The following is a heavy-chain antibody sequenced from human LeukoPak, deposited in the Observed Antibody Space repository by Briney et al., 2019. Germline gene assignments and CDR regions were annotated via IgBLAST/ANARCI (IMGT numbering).Heavy chain of an antibody. CDR1: GFTFSSYA. CDR3: AKFLPTHIVVANYYFDY. J-gene: IGHJ4*02. V-gene: IGHV3-23*01. CDR2: ISDSGSST. Sequence: GGSLRLSCAASGFTFSSYAMNWVRQAPGKGLEWVSGISDSGSSTYYADSVKGRFTISRDNSKNTLYLQMNSLRAEDTAVYYCAKFLPTHIVVANYYFDYWGQGTLVTVSS. D-gene: IGHD2-21*01.